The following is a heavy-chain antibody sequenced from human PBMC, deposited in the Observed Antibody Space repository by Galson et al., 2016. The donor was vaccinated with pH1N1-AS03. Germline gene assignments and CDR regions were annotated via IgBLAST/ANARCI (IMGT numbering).Heavy chain of an antibody. V-gene: IGHV3-21*01. CDR1: GFPFSGYS. Sequence: SLRLSCAASGFPFSGYSMNWVRQAPGKGLEWVSFISTTSNSIYYADSVKGRFTISRDNAKNSLFLQMNSLRDEDTAVYYCARDGPPQGISVAGSFDFWGQGTLVTVSS. CDR2: ISTTSNSI. CDR3: ARDGPPQGISVAGSFDF. D-gene: IGHD6-19*01. J-gene: IGHJ4*02.